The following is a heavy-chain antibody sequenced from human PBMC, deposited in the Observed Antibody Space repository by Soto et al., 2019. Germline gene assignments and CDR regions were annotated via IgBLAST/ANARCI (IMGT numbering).Heavy chain of an antibody. CDR1: GGSISSYY. D-gene: IGHD3-10*01. V-gene: IGHV4-59*01. CDR3: ARVWGGAFDI. CDR2: IYYSGST. J-gene: IGHJ3*02. Sequence: PSETLSLTCTVSGGSISSYYWSWIRQPPGKGLEWIGYIYYSGSTNYNPSLKSRVTISVDTSKNQFSLKLSSVTAADTAVYYCARVWGGAFDIWGQGTRGTVSS.